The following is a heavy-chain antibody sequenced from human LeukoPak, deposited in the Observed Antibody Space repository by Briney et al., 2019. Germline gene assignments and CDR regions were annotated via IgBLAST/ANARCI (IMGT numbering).Heavy chain of an antibody. CDR1: GFTFSSYG. V-gene: IGHV3-33*01. CDR2: IWYDGSNK. D-gene: IGHD6-19*01. Sequence: GGSLRLSCAASGFTFSSYGMHWVRQAPGKGLEWVAVIWYDGSNKYYADSVKGRFTISRDNSKNTLYLQMNSLRAEDTAVYYCARAPVAVNYFDYWGQGTLVTVSS. CDR3: ARAPVAVNYFDY. J-gene: IGHJ4*02.